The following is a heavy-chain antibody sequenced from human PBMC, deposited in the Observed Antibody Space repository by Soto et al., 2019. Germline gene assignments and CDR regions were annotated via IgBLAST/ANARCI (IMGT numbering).Heavy chain of an antibody. CDR2: ISSSSTI. Sequence: GGSLRLSCAASGFTFSSYSMNWVRQAPGKGLEWVSYISSSSTIYYADSVKGRFTISRDNAKNSLYLQMNSLRAEDTAVYYCARVLAALYSSSWYYWFDPWGQGTLVTVSS. D-gene: IGHD6-13*01. CDR3: ARVLAALYSSSWYYWFDP. CDR1: GFTFSSYS. V-gene: IGHV3-48*01. J-gene: IGHJ5*02.